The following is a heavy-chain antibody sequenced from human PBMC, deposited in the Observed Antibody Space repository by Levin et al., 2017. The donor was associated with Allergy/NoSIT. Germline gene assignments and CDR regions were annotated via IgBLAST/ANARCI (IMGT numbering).Heavy chain of an antibody. CDR3: ARVDYGLRNWFDP. D-gene: IGHD3-3*01. Sequence: SQTLSLPCTVSGGSISSDDYYWRWIRQPPGKGPEWIGNIYYRGSTYYNPSLKSRVTISVDTSKNHFSLNLASVTAADTAVYYCARVDYGLRNWFDPWGQGTLVTVSS. J-gene: IGHJ5*02. CDR2: IYYRGST. CDR1: GGSISSDDYY. V-gene: IGHV4-30-4*01.